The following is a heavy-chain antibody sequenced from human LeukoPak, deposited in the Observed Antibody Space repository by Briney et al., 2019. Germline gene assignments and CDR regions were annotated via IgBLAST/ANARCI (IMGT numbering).Heavy chain of an antibody. CDR2: IYYSVST. V-gene: IGHV4-61*08. D-gene: IGHD4-17*01. Sequence: PSETLSLTCTVSGDSVSSGGYYWDWIRQPPGKGLEWLGYIYYSVSTNYNLSLKSRVTISVDTSENQFSLKLTSVTAADTAVYYCARDYGDYGGYYYYGMDVWGQGTTVTVSS. CDR1: GDSVSSGGYY. CDR3: ARDYGDYGGYYYYGMDV. J-gene: IGHJ6*02.